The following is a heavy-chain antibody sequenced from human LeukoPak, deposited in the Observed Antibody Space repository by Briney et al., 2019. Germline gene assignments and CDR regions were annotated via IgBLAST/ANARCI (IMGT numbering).Heavy chain of an antibody. CDR3: ARGVRGELLQDAFDI. V-gene: IGHV3-48*04. D-gene: IGHD1-26*01. CDR2: IGTSGSTK. J-gene: IGHJ3*02. Sequence: GGSLRLSCAASGFTFSTYSMNWVRQAPGKGLEWISYIGTSGSTKYYAKSVKGRFTISRDNAQNLLYLQMNSLRAEDTAVYYCARGVRGELLQDAFDIWGQGTMVTVSS. CDR1: GFTFSTYS.